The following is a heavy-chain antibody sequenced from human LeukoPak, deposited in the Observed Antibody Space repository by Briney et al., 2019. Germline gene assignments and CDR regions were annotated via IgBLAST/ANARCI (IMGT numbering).Heavy chain of an antibody. CDR3: AREHGDYGMDV. J-gene: IGHJ6*02. D-gene: IGHD4-17*01. CDR2: ISYDGSNK. Sequence: GGSLRLSCAASGFTFSSYAMHWVRQAPGKGLEWVAVISYDGSNKYYADSVKGRFTISRDNSKNTLYLQMNSLRAEGTAVYYCAREHGDYGMDVWGQGTTVTVSS. V-gene: IGHV3-30-3*01. CDR1: GFTFSSYA.